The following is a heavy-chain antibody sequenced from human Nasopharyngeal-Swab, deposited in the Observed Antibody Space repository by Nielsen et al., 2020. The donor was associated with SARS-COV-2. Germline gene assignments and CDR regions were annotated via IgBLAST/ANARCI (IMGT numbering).Heavy chain of an antibody. V-gene: IGHV1-69*01. D-gene: IGHD6-13*01. J-gene: IGHJ5*02. Sequence: WVRQAPGQGLEWMGGIIPIFGTANYAQKFQGRVTITADESTSTAYMELSSLRSEDTAVYYCARDMTAAGTRWFDPWGQGTLVTVSS. CDR2: IIPIFGTA. CDR3: ARDMTAAGTRWFDP.